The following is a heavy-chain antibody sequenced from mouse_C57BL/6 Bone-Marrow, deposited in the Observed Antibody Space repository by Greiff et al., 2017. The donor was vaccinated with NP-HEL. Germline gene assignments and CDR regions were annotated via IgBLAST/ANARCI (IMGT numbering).Heavy chain of an antibody. Sequence: QVQLQQSGPGLVQPSQSLSITCTVSGFSLTSYGVHWVRQSPGKGLEWLGVIWRGGSTDYNAAFMSRLSITKDNSKSQVFIQMNSLQADDTAIYSCAKTWDGYCYAMDYWGQGTSVTVSS. D-gene: IGHD2-3*01. CDR2: IWRGGST. CDR1: GFSLTSYG. CDR3: AKTWDGYCYAMDY. J-gene: IGHJ4*01. V-gene: IGHV2-5*01.